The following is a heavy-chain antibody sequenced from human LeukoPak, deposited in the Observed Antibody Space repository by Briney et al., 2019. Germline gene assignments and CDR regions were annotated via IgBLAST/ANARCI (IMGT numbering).Heavy chain of an antibody. Sequence: GGSLRLSCAASGFTFSSYDMSWVRQAPGKGLEWVSAISGSGGSTYYADSVKGRFTISRDSSKKTLYLQKNSLRAEDTAVYYCVSREEQGLVRSPFDYWGQGTLVTVSS. D-gene: IGHD6-19*01. CDR2: ISGSGGST. CDR1: GFTFSSYD. J-gene: IGHJ4*02. CDR3: VSREEQGLVRSPFDY. V-gene: IGHV3-23*01.